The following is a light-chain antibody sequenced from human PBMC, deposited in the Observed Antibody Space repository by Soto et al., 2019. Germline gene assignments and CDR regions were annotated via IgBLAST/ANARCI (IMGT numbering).Light chain of an antibody. Sequence: QSVLTQPPSASGTPGQRVTISCSGSSPNIGSKTVKWYQQIPGTAPKLLIYSDNQRPSGVPDRFSGSKSGTSASLAISGLQSEDEADYYCSAWDDSLNGVVFGGGTKLT. V-gene: IGLV1-44*01. CDR1: SPNIGSKT. J-gene: IGLJ2*01. CDR2: SDN. CDR3: SAWDDSLNGVV.